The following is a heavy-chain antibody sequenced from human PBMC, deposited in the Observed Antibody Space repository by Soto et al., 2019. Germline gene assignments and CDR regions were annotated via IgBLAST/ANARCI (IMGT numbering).Heavy chain of an antibody. Sequence: ASVKVSCKASGYTFTRSGISWVRQAPGQGLEWMGWISAYNGNTNYAQKLQGRVTMTTDTSTSTAYMELRSLRSDDTAVYYCARAGCTSCYYYYYGMDVWGQGTTVTVSS. J-gene: IGHJ6*02. CDR2: ISAYNGNT. CDR1: GYTFTRSG. CDR3: ARAGCTSCYYYYYGMDV. V-gene: IGHV1-18*01. D-gene: IGHD2-2*01.